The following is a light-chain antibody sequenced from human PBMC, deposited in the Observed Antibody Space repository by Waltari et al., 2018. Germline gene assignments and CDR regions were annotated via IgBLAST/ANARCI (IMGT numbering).Light chain of an antibody. V-gene: IGKV1-9*01. Sequence: DIQLTQSPSFLSASVGDRVTITCRASQGISSYLAWYQQKPGKAPNLLISEASTLKSGVPSRFSGTGSETEFTLTISSLQPEDFATYFCQHLNSYPPTFGPGTIVDIK. CDR3: QHLNSYPPT. CDR2: EAS. CDR1: QGISSY. J-gene: IGKJ3*01.